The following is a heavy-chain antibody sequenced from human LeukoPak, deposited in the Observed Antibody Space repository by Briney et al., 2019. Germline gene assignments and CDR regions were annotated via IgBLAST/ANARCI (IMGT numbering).Heavy chain of an antibody. J-gene: IGHJ4*02. CDR2: INSDGSST. V-gene: IGHV3-74*01. CDR3: AKQYSSSWYYFDY. D-gene: IGHD6-13*01. Sequence: GGSLRLSCAASGFTFSSYWMHWVRQAPGKGLVWVSRINSDGSSTNYADSVKGRFTISRDNAKNTLYLQMNSLRAEDTAVYYCAKQYSSSWYYFDYWGQGTLVTVSS. CDR1: GFTFSSYW.